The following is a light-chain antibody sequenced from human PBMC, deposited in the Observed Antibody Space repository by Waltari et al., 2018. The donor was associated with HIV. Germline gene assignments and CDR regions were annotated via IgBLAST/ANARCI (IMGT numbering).Light chain of an antibody. V-gene: IGLV3-25*03. CDR2: KDT. J-gene: IGLJ2*01. CDR1: ALPKQY. CDR3: QSADSSGVV. Sequence: SYGLTQPPSVSVSPGQTARVTCSGDALPKQYAYWYQQKPGQAPVLVIYKDTERPSGIPERFSGSSSGTTVALTISGVLTEDEADYYCQSADSSGVVFGGGTKLTVL.